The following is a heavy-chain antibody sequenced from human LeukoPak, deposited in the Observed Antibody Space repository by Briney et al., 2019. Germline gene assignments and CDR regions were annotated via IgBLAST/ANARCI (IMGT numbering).Heavy chain of an antibody. CDR2: MKQDGSEK. V-gene: IGHV3-7*01. Sequence: GGSLRLSCAASGFTFSSYGMHWVRQAPGKGLEWVANMKQDGSEKYYVDSVKGRFTISRDNAKNSLCLQMNSLRAEDTAIYYCARGLDLDYWGQGTLVTVSS. J-gene: IGHJ4*02. CDR1: GFTFSSYG. CDR3: ARGLDLDY.